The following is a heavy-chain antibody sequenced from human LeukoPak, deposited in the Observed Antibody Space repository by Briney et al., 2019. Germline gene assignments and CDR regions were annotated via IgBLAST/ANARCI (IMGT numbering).Heavy chain of an antibody. V-gene: IGHV5-51*01. Sequence: GASLQICCEGSGSFFTSYWIGWGRPLGGKGLEWMGIIYPGDSDTRYSPSFQVQVTISADKSISTAYLQWSSLKASDTAMYYCARGALLSDAFDIWGQGTMVTVSS. CDR2: IYPGDSDT. J-gene: IGHJ3*02. CDR3: ARGALLSDAFDI. CDR1: GSFFTSYW.